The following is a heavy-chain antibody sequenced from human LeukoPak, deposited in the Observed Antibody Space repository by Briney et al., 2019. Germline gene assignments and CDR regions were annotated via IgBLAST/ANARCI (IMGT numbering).Heavy chain of an antibody. CDR3: ARDPRDCSSTSCYGDNWFDP. V-gene: IGHV3-7*03. CDR1: GFTFSSYW. Sequence: GGSLRLSCAASGFTFSSYWMSWVRQAPGKGLEWVSNIKQNGGEKYYVDSVKGRFTISRDNAKNSLYLQMNSLRAEDTAVYYCARDPRDCSSTSCYGDNWFDPWGQGTLVTVSS. D-gene: IGHD2-2*01. CDR2: IKQNGGEK. J-gene: IGHJ5*02.